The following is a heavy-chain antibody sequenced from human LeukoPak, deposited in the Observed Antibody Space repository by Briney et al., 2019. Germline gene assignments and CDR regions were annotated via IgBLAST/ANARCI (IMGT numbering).Heavy chain of an antibody. Sequence: ASETLSLTCTVSGGSISSFYWSWIRQPPGMGLEWIGYSHGYGDTNYNPSLKSRVTISVDTSKNQCSLKLTSVTAADTAVYYCARHRAYDSGTYYRWFDPWGPGTLVTVSS. CDR1: GGSISSFY. D-gene: IGHD3-22*01. J-gene: IGHJ5*02. CDR2: SHGYGDT. V-gene: IGHV4-59*08. CDR3: ARHRAYDSGTYYRWFDP.